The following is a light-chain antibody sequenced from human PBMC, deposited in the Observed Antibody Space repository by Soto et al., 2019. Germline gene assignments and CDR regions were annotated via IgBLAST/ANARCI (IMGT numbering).Light chain of an antibody. Sequence: QSVRTQPASVSGSPGQSITISCTGTSSDVGAYNYVSWYQQQSGKAPKLLIHEVSSRPAGVSDRFSGSKSGNTASLTISGLQAEDEADYYCSAFATSRAYVFGSGTKVTVL. CDR1: SSDVGAYNY. J-gene: IGLJ1*01. V-gene: IGLV2-14*01. CDR2: EVS. CDR3: SAFATSRAYV.